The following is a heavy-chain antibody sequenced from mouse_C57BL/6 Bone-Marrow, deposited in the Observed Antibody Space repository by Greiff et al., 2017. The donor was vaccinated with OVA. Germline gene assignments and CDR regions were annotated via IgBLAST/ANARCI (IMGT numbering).Heavy chain of an antibody. CDR1: GFNIKNTY. V-gene: IGHV14-3*01. D-gene: IGHD1-2*01. CDR3: AHYYGVY. CDR2: IDPANGNT. Sequence: EVKLMESVAELVRPGASVKLSCTASGFNIKNTYMHWVKQRPEQGLEWIGRIDPANGNTKYAPQFKGKATITADTSSNPAYLQLSRLTSEDTALFYCAHYYGVYWGQGTTLTVSS. J-gene: IGHJ2*01.